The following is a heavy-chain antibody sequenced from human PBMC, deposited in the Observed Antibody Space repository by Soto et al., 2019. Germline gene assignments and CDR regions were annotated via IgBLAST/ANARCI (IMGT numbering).Heavy chain of an antibody. D-gene: IGHD3-10*01. CDR3: ARDGPMDRAFDI. CDR2: ISAYNGNT. J-gene: IGHJ3*02. CDR1: GYTFTSYG. Sequence: QVQLVQSGAEVKKPGASVKVSCKASGYTFTSYGISWVRQAPGQGLEWMGWISAYNGNTNSAQKPQGRVTMTTDTSTSRADKEPRSLRSADTAVDYWARDGPMDRAFDIWGQGTMVTVSS. V-gene: IGHV1-18*01.